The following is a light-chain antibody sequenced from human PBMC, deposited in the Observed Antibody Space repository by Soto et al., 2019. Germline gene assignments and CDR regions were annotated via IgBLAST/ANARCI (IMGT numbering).Light chain of an antibody. CDR3: QQYGTPPYT. V-gene: IGKV3-20*01. Sequence: EIVLTQSPGTLSLSPGERATLSCRASQTVTNSYLAWYQQKPGQAPRLLIYAASNRATAIPDRFSGSGSGTDFTLTISRLEPEDFAVYYCQQYGTPPYTFGQGTKLEIK. CDR1: QTVTNSY. CDR2: AAS. J-gene: IGKJ2*01.